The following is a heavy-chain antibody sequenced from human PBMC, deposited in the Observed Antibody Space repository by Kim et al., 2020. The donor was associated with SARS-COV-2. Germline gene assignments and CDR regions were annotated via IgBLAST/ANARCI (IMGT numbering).Heavy chain of an antibody. D-gene: IGHD6-19*01. CDR2: IKKDGNEK. J-gene: IGHJ6*02. V-gene: IGHV3-7*01. CDR1: GFVFSNYW. CDR3: VRDGGGTMAVTGPPSYYYGLDV. Sequence: GGSLRLSCAASGFVFSNYWMTWVRQAPGKGLEWVANIKKDGNEKFYVDSVKGRFTISRDNAKSSLYLQLNSLRHEDTAVYYCVRDGGGTMAVTGPPSYYYGLDVWGQGTTVTVSS.